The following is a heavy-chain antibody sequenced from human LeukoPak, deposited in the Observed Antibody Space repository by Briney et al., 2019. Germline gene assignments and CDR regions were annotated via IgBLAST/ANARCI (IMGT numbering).Heavy chain of an antibody. V-gene: IGHV3-30*18. CDR1: GFTFSNFG. CDR2: ISYDGSNK. J-gene: IGHJ4*02. D-gene: IGHD3-16*01. CDR3: AKDGGDKIGGFDY. Sequence: PGGSLRLSCAASGFTFSNFGMHWVRQAPGKGLEWVAVISYDGSNKYYADSVKGRFTISRDNSKNTLYLQMNSLRAEDTAVYYCAKDGGDKIGGFDYWGQGTLVTVSS.